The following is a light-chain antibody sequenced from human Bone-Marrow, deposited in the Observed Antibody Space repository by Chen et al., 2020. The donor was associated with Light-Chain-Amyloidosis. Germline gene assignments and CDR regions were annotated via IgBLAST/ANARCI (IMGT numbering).Light chain of an antibody. CDR2: DDR. J-gene: IGLJ3*02. V-gene: IGLV3-21*02. CDR3: QVWDRSSDRPV. CDR1: NIGSPS. Sequence: SYVLSQPSSVSVAPGQTATIACGGNNIGSPSVQWYQQTPGQAPLLVVYDDRDRPSGIPERLSGSNSGNTATLTISRVEAGDEADYYCQVWDRSSDRPVFGGGTKLTVL.